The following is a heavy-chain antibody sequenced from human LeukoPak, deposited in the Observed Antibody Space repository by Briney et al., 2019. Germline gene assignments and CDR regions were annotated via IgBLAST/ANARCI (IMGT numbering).Heavy chain of an antibody. J-gene: IGHJ6*03. D-gene: IGHD2-15*01. CDR3: ARAVGCSGGSCYFTGYYYYMDV. V-gene: IGHV4-38-2*02. Sequence: GGIRRPXGKGREWIGIIYHSXSTYYNPSLKRRVTISGDKAKNQLSLKLSSVTAADTAVYYCARAVGCSGGSCYFTGYYYYMDVWGKGTTVTVSS. CDR2: IYHSXST.